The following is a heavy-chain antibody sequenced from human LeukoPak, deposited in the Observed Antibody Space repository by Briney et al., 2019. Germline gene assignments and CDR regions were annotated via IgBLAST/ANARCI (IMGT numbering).Heavy chain of an antibody. V-gene: IGHV3-53*01. CDR2: FYSVGST. J-gene: IGHJ4*02. CDR1: GFTVSSNY. Sequence: GGSLRLSCAASGFTVSSNYMSWVRQAPGKGLEWVSVFYSVGSTYYADSVKGRFTISRDNSKNTLYLQMNSLRAEDTAVYYCARGLDYGDYFDCWGQGTLVTVSP. D-gene: IGHD4-17*01. CDR3: ARGLDYGDYFDC.